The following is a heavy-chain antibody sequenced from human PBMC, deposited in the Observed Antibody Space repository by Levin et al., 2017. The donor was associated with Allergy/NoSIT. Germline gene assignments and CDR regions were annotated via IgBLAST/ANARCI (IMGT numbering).Heavy chain of an antibody. CDR2: IKQDGSET. Sequence: GGSLRLSCAASGFTYTSFWMAWVRQAPGKGLEWVANIKQDGSETYYVDSVKGRFTISRDNAKNSVYLQMNSLRVDDTAVYYCAREEGWGCHYGMDVWGQGTTVTVSS. CDR1: GFTYTSFW. D-gene: IGHD6-19*01. J-gene: IGHJ6*02. V-gene: IGHV3-7*01. CDR3: AREEGWGCHYGMDV.